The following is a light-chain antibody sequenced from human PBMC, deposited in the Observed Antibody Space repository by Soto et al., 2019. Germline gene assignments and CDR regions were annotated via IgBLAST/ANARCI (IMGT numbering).Light chain of an antibody. J-gene: IGKJ3*01. V-gene: IGKV3-20*01. CDR2: GAS. CDR3: QQYGSSPPCT. CDR1: QSVSSSY. Sequence: DIVLTQSPGTLSLYPGERATLSCRASQSVSSSYLAWYQQKPGQAPRPLIYGASSRATGIPDRFSGSGSGTAFTLTISTLEPEDFAVYYCQQYGSSPPCTFGPGTKVDIK.